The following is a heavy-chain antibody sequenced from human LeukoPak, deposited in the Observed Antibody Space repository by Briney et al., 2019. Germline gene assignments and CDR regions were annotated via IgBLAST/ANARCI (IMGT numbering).Heavy chain of an antibody. CDR2: INPSGGST. J-gene: IGHJ5*02. D-gene: IGHD3-22*01. CDR3: ARASRTNYYDSSGPYNWFDP. Sequence: ASVKVSCKASGCTFTSYYMHWVRQAPGQGLEWMGIINPSGGSTSYAQKFQGRVTMTRDTSTSTVYMELSSLRSEDTAVYYCARASRTNYYDSSGPYNWFDPWGQGTLVTVSS. V-gene: IGHV1-46*01. CDR1: GCTFTSYY.